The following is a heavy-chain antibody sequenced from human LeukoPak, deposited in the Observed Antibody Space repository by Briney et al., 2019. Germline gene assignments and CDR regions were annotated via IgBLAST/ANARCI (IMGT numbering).Heavy chain of an antibody. V-gene: IGHV3-9*01. Sequence: PGGSLRLSCAASGFTVTDYVMTWVRQAPGKGLEWVSGISWNSGSIGYADSVKGRFTISRDNAKNSLYLQMNSLRAEDTALYYCAKDDYYGLGGIMDVWGKGTTVTISS. J-gene: IGHJ6*03. CDR2: ISWNSGSI. CDR1: GFTVTDYV. CDR3: AKDDYYGLGGIMDV. D-gene: IGHD3-10*01.